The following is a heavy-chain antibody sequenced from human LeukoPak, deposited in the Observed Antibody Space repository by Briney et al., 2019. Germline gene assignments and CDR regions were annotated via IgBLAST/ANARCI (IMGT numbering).Heavy chain of an antibody. J-gene: IGHJ2*01. V-gene: IGHV4-39*07. Sequence: PSETLSLTCTVSGGSISSSSYYWGWIRQPPGKGLEWIGSIYYSGSTYYNPSLKSRVTISVDTSKNQFSLKLSSVTAADTAVYYCARDPGRRWYFDLWGRGTLVTVSS. CDR2: IYYSGST. CDR3: ARDPGRRWYFDL. CDR1: GGSISSSSYY.